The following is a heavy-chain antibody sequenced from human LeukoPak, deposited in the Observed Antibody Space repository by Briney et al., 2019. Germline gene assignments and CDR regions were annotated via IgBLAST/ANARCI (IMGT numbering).Heavy chain of an antibody. D-gene: IGHD4-17*01. CDR2: IYYSGST. J-gene: IGHJ1*01. Sequence: SETLSLTCTVSGGSISSSSYYWGWIRQPPGKWLEWSGSIYYSGSTYYNPSLKSRVTISVDTSKNQFSLKLSSVTAADTAVYYCARQGGDYGSEYFQHWGQGTLVTVSS. V-gene: IGHV4-39*01. CDR3: ARQGGDYGSEYFQH. CDR1: GGSISSSSYY.